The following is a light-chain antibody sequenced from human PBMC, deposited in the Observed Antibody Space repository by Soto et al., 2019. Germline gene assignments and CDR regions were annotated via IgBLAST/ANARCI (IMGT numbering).Light chain of an antibody. J-gene: IGLJ2*01. Sequence: NFMLTQPHSVSEYPGKTVTISCTRSSGSIASNYVQWYQQRPGSAPTTVIYEANQRPSGVPDRFSGSIDSSSNSASLTISGLKTEDVADYCCQSYDSSMMVFGGGTKLTVL. CDR2: EAN. V-gene: IGLV6-57*04. CDR3: QSYDSSMMV. CDR1: SGSIASNY.